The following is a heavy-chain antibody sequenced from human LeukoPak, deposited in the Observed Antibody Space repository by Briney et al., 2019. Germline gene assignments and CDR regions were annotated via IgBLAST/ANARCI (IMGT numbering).Heavy chain of an antibody. V-gene: IGHV4-30-4*08. CDR1: GGSISSGDYY. CDR3: ARNLYYDFSSPFDY. Sequence: SQTLSLTCTVSGGSISSGDYYWSWIRQPPGKGLEWIGYIYYSGSTYYNPSLKSRVTISVDTSKNQFSLKLSSVTAADTAVYYCARNLYYDFSSPFDYWGQGTLVTVSS. CDR2: IYYSGST. J-gene: IGHJ4*02. D-gene: IGHD3-3*01.